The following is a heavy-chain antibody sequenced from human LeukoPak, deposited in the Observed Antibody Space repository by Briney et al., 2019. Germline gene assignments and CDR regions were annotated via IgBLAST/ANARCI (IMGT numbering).Heavy chain of an antibody. CDR2: IYYSGST. Sequence: SETLSLTCTVSGGSISSGDYYWSWIRQPPGRGLEWIGYIYYSGSTYYNPSLKSRVTISVDTSKNQFSLKLSSVTAADTAVYYCARDDWATLKSWGQGTLVTVSS. V-gene: IGHV4-30-4*01. J-gene: IGHJ5*02. CDR3: ARDDWATLKS. CDR1: GGSISSGDYY. D-gene: IGHD2/OR15-2a*01.